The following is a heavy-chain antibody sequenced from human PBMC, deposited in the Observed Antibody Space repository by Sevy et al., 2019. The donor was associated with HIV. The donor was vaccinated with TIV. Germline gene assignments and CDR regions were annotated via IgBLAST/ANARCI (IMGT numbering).Heavy chain of an antibody. J-gene: IGHJ4*02. CDR1: GGSMRSYY. CDR3: ARGDGFSYGPLHS. V-gene: IGHV4-59*01. Sequence: SETLSLTCTVSGGSMRSYYWSWVRQPPGKGLEWIGYIYYSGTTSYNPSLKSRVMISVDTSKNQFSLKLSSVTAADTAIYYCARGDGFSYGPLHSWGQGTLVTVSS. CDR2: IYYSGTT. D-gene: IGHD5-18*01.